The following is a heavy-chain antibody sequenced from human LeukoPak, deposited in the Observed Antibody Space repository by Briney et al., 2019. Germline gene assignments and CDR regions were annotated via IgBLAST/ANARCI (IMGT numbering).Heavy chain of an antibody. CDR1: GRSISNYY. J-gene: IGHJ4*02. V-gene: IGHV4-59*08. D-gene: IGHD5-12*01. Sequence: SETLSLTCTVSGRSISNYYWSWIRQPPGKGLEWIGYIYYRGSTNYNPSLKSRVTISVDTSKNQFSLKLSSVTAADTAVYYCARVHSGYDFGNRKYYYFDYWGQGTLVTVSS. CDR2: IYYRGST. CDR3: ARVHSGYDFGNRKYYYFDY.